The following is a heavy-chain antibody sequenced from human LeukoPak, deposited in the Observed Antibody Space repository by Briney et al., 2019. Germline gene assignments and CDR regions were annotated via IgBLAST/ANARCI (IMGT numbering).Heavy chain of an antibody. Sequence: ASVKVSCKASGYTFTSYDINWVRQATGQGLEWMGWMNPNSGNTGYAQKFQGRVTMTRNTSISTAYMELSSLRSEDTAVYYCARGQLPYSSSWYVWFDPWGQGALVTVSS. D-gene: IGHD6-13*01. CDR1: GYTFTSYD. CDR2: MNPNSGNT. V-gene: IGHV1-8*01. J-gene: IGHJ5*02. CDR3: ARGQLPYSSSWYVWFDP.